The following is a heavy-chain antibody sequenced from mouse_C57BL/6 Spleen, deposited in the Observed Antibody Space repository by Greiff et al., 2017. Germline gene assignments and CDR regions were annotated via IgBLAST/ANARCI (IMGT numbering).Heavy chain of an antibody. Sequence: EVQGVEPGGGLVKPGGSLKLSCAASGFTFSDYGMHWVRQAPEKGLEWVAYISSGSSTIYYADTVKGRFPISRDNAKNTLSLQLTSLRSEDTAMFYCARDYFYAMDYWGQGTSVTVSS. CDR3: ARDYFYAMDY. CDR1: GFTFSDYG. V-gene: IGHV5-17*01. CDR2: ISSGSSTI. J-gene: IGHJ4*01.